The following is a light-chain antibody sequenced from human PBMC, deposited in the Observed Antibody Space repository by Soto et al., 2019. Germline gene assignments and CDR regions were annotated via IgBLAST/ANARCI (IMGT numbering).Light chain of an antibody. Sequence: QTVVTHEPSFSVSPGGTVTLTCGLNSGSVSTSYYPSWYQQTPGQAPRTLIYGTSTRSSGVPDRFSGSILGNKAALTITGAQADDESDYYCVLYMGSGIWVFGGGTKLTVL. CDR1: SGSVSTSYY. J-gene: IGLJ2*01. CDR3: VLYMGSGIWV. CDR2: GTS. V-gene: IGLV8-61*01.